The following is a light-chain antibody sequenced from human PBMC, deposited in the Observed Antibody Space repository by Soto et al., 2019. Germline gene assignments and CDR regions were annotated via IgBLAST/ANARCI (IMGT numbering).Light chain of an antibody. CDR2: GAS. CDR3: QQYGSSGT. V-gene: IGKV3-20*01. CDR1: ESVRSSY. J-gene: IGKJ1*01. Sequence: EIMLTQSPATLSLSPGETATLSCRASESVRSSYLAWYQQKPGQAPRLLIYGASNRATGIPDRFSGSGSGTDFTLTISRLEPEDFAVYYCQQYGSSGTFGQGTKVDI.